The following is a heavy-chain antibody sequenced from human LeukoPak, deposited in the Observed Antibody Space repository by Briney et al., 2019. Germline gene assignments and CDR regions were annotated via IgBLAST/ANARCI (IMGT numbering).Heavy chain of an antibody. V-gene: IGHV1-46*01. D-gene: IGHD3-10*01. CDR3: ARDRASYYGPPPNWFDP. CDR1: GGTFSSYA. Sequence: PWASVKVSCKASGGTFSSYAISWVRQAPGQGLEWMGIINPSGGSTSYAQKFQGRVTMTRDTSTSTVYMEPSSLRSEDTAVYYCARDRASYYGPPPNWFDPWGQGTLVTVSS. J-gene: IGHJ5*02. CDR2: INPSGGST.